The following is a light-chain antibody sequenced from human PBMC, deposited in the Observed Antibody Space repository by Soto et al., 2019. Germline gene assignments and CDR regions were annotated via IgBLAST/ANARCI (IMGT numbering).Light chain of an antibody. J-gene: IGLJ1*01. CDR2: GNK. V-gene: IGLV1-40*01. CDR1: SSNIGAGYD. Sequence: QSVLTQPPSVSGAPGQRVTISCTGGSSNIGAGYDVHWYQQRPGTAPKLLIYGNKNRPSGVPDRFSGSKSGTSASLAITGLQAEDEADYYCGTWDDSLFSFVFGPGTKVTVL. CDR3: GTWDDSLFSFV.